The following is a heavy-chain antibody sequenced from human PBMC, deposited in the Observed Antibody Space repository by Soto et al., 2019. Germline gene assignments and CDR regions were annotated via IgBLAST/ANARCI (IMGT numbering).Heavy chain of an antibody. Sequence: SETLSLTCTVSGGSVSSGSYYWSWIRQPPGKGLEWIGYIYYSGSTNYNPSLKSRVTISVDTSKNQFSLKLSSVTAADTAVYYCARSSQRYYYGMDVWGQGTTVTVS. CDR2: IYYSGST. J-gene: IGHJ6*02. V-gene: IGHV4-61*01. CDR1: GGSVSSGSYY. D-gene: IGHD2-15*01. CDR3: ARSSQRYYYGMDV.